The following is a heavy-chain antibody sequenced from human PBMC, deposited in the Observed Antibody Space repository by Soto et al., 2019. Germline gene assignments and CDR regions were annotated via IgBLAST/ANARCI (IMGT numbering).Heavy chain of an antibody. CDR1: GFTFDDYA. D-gene: IGHD4-17*01. CDR2: ISWNSGSI. J-gene: IGHJ4*02. V-gene: IGHV3-9*01. CDR3: AKIDYGDTGAFDY. Sequence: DVQLVESGGGLVQPGRSLRLSCAASGFTFDDYAMHWVRQAPGKGLEWVSGISWNSGSIGYADSVKGRFTISRDNAKNSLYLQMNSLRAEDTALYYCAKIDYGDTGAFDYWGQGTLVTVSS.